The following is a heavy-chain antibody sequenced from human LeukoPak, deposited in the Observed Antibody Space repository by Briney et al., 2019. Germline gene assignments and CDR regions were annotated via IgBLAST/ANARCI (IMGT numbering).Heavy chain of an antibody. CDR2: VYWNDAK. J-gene: IGHJ4*02. CDR1: GFSLSSPGVG. CDR3: AQKDADTTMVPHY. D-gene: IGHD5-18*01. Sequence: SGPTLVNPTRTLTLTCTCSGFSLSSPGVGVGWIRQPPGKALESLALVYWNDAKRYSPSLRSRLTITKDSTQRQVVLTMTKMDPVDTATYYCAQKDADTTMVPHYWGQGILVTVSS. V-gene: IGHV2-5*01.